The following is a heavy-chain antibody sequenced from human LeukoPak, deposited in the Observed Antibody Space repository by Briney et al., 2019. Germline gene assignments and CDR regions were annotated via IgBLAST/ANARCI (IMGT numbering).Heavy chain of an antibody. CDR1: GFTFSDYH. Sequence: GGSLRLSCAASGFTFSDYHMSWIRQAPGKGLEWVSYISSSGSTIYYADSVKGRFTISRDNAKNSLYLQMNSLRAEDTAVYYCARDTIGQQWLVPYWGQGTLVTVSS. V-gene: IGHV3-11*04. CDR2: ISSSGSTI. J-gene: IGHJ4*02. D-gene: IGHD6-19*01. CDR3: ARDTIGQQWLVPY.